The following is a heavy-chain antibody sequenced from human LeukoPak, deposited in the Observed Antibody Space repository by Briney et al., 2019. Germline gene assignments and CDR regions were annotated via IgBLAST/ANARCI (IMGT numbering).Heavy chain of an antibody. J-gene: IGHJ4*02. V-gene: IGHV1-2*02. CDR2: INPNSGDT. CDR3: ARDSGYCSSTGCYYFDY. Sequence: ASVKVSCKASGGTFSSYAISWVRQAPGQGLEWMGWINPNSGDTNYAQRFQGRVTMTRDTSISTAYMDLSRLRSDDTAVYYCARDSGYCSSTGCYYFDYWGQGTLVTVSS. CDR1: GGTFSSYA. D-gene: IGHD2-2*01.